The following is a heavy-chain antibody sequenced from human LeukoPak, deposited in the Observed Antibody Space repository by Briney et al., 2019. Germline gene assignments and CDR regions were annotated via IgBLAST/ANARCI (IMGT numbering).Heavy chain of an antibody. Sequence: GGSLRLSCAASGFTFNNYCMSWVRQAPGKGLQWVANIKQDGSQKFYVDSVKSRFTISRDNTKKSLYLQMNSLRAEDTAIYYCARGDSSDSGDYVDAFDVWGQGTMVTVSS. J-gene: IGHJ3*01. D-gene: IGHD4-17*01. CDR1: GFTFNNYC. CDR3: ARGDSSDSGDYVDAFDV. CDR2: IKQDGSQK. V-gene: IGHV3-7*04.